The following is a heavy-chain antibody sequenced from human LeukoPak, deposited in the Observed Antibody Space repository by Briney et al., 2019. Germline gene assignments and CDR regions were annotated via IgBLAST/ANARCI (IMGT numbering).Heavy chain of an antibody. CDR3: ARDYGDYGYYYYGMDV. Sequence: ASVKVSCKASGYTFTSYDINWVRQATGQGLEWMGWMNPKSGNTGYAQKFQGRVTMTRNTSISTAYMELSSLRSEDTAVYYCARDYGDYGYYYYGMDVWGQGTTVTVSS. D-gene: IGHD4-17*01. V-gene: IGHV1-8*01. J-gene: IGHJ6*02. CDR2: MNPKSGNT. CDR1: GYTFTSYD.